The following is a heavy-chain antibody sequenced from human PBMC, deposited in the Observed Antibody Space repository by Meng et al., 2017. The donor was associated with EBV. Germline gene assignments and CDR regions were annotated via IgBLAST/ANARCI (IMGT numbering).Heavy chain of an antibody. CDR3: ARAEIAAAGRLDY. CDR2: IIPIFGTA. J-gene: IGHJ4*02. Sequence: VQQVKSWAEGKKPGASGKVPCKASGGTFSSYAISWVRQAPGQGLEWMGGIIPIFGTANYAQKFQGRVTITADKSTSTAYMELSSLRSEDTAVYYCARAEIAAAGRLDYWGQGTLVTVSS. V-gene: IGHV1-69*06. D-gene: IGHD6-13*01. CDR1: GGTFSSYA.